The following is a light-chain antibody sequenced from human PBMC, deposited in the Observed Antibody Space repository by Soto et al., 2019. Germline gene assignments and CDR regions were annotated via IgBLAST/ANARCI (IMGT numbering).Light chain of an antibody. CDR3: QQYNRYPLT. J-gene: IGKJ4*01. Sequence: DIQMTQSPSTLSASVGDRVSITCRASQSISSWLAWYQQKPGKAPKLLIYKASSLESGVPSRFSGSGSGTEFTLTISSLQPDDFASYYCQQYNRYPLTFGGGTKVEIK. CDR2: KAS. CDR1: QSISSW. V-gene: IGKV1-5*03.